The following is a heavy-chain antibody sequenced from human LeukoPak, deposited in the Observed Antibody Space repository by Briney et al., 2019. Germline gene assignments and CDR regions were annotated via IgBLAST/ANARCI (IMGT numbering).Heavy chain of an antibody. V-gene: IGHV3-30*18. CDR1: GFTFSSYG. J-gene: IGHJ4*02. D-gene: IGHD6-19*01. Sequence: RPGGSLRLSCAASGFTFSSYGMHWVRQAPGKGLEWVEVISYDGSNKYYADSVKGRFTISRDNSKNTLYLQMNSLRAEDTAVYYCAKGESWQWLLPRGLLWGQGTLVTVSS. CDR3: AKGESWQWLLPRGLL. CDR2: ISYDGSNK.